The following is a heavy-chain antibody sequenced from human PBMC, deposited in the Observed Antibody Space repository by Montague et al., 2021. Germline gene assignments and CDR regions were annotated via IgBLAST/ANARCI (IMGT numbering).Heavy chain of an antibody. CDR2: ISYDGSNK. Sequence: SLRLSCAASGFTLSSYAMHWVRQAPGKGLEWVAVISYDGSNKYYADSVKGRFTISRDNSKNTLYPQMNSLRAEDTAVYYCARSLTSGLLAEYFQHWGQGTLVTVSS. CDR1: GFTLSSYA. V-gene: IGHV3-30-3*01. J-gene: IGHJ1*01. CDR3: ARSLTSGLLAEYFQH. D-gene: IGHD6-19*01.